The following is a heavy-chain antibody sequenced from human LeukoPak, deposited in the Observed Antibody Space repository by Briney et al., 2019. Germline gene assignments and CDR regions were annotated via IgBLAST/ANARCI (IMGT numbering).Heavy chain of an antibody. CDR2: IYYSGST. Sequence: SETLSLTCTVSGGSISSYYWSWIRQPPGKGLEWIGYIYYSGSTNYNPSLKSRVTISVDTSKNQFSLKLSSVTAAETAVYYCARLGQRWLQPNWFDPWGQGTLVTVSS. CDR3: ARLGQRWLQPNWFDP. D-gene: IGHD5-24*01. J-gene: IGHJ5*02. V-gene: IGHV4-59*08. CDR1: GGSISSYY.